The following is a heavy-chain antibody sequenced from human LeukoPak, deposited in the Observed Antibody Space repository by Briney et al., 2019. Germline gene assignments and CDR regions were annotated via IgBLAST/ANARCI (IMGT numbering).Heavy chain of an antibody. CDR3: ARDALSSGYYRSNYFDY. CDR2: IYYGQTI. V-gene: IGHV4-39*01. Sequence: PSETLSLTCTISAASISSSSHHWGWIRQSPGKGLEWIGSIYYGQTIYYNPSLNSRVTISVVTSKDQFTLQLNSVTAADTAVYYCARDALSSGYYRSNYFDYWGQGTLVTASS. CDR1: AASISSSSHH. D-gene: IGHD3-22*01. J-gene: IGHJ4*02.